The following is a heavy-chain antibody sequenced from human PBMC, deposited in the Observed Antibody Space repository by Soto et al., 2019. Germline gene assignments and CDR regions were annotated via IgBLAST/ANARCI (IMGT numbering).Heavy chain of an antibody. Sequence: SETLSLTCTVSGGSISSGGYYWSWIRQHPGKGLEWIGYIYYSGSTYYNPSLKSRVTISVDTSKNQFSLKLSSVTAADTAVYYCARVVVVAATSAFDIWGQGTMVTVSS. J-gene: IGHJ3*02. CDR1: GGSISSGGYY. D-gene: IGHD2-15*01. CDR2: IYYSGST. CDR3: ARVVVVAATSAFDI. V-gene: IGHV4-31*03.